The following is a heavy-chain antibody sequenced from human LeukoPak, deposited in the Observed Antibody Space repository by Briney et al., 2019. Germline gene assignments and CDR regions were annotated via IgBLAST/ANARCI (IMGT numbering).Heavy chain of an antibody. CDR1: GFTFSIYA. D-gene: IGHD3-10*01. Sequence: GGSLRLSCAASGFTFSIYALTWVRHAPGKGLEWVSAISGSGGSTYYADSVKGQFTISRDNSKNTLYLQMNSLRAEDTAVYYCAAGSGAKDYWGQGTLVTVSS. CDR3: AAGSGAKDY. J-gene: IGHJ4*02. CDR2: ISGSGGST. V-gene: IGHV3-23*01.